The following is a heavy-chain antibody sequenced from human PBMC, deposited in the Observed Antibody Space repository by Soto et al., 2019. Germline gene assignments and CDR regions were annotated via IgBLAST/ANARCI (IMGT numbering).Heavy chain of an antibody. V-gene: IGHV4-38-2*02. CDR2: IYHSGST. J-gene: IGHJ4*02. CDR3: ARDRGIVLMVYAIFPYFDY. Sequence: PSETLSLTWAVSGYYISSGYYWGWIRQPPGKGLEWIGSIYHSGSTYYNPSLKSRVTISVDTSKNQFSLKLSSVTAADTAVYYCARDRGIVLMVYAIFPYFDYWGQGTLVTVSS. D-gene: IGHD2-8*01. CDR1: GYYISSGYY.